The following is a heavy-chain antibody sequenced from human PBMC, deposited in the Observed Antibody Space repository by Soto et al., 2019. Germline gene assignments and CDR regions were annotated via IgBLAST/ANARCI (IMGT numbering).Heavy chain of an antibody. V-gene: IGHV3-9*01. Sequence: GGSLRLSCAASGFTFDDYAMHWVRQAPGKGLEWVSGISWNGGSTGYADSVEGRFTISRDNAKNTLYLQMNSLRAEDTAVYYCARAIVATTHLKYYYYYYMDVWGKGTTVTVSS. D-gene: IGHD5-12*01. J-gene: IGHJ6*03. CDR3: ARAIVATTHLKYYYYYYMDV. CDR2: ISWNGGST. CDR1: GFTFDDYA.